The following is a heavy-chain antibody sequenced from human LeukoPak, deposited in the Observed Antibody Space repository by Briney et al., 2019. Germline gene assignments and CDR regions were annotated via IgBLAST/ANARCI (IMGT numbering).Heavy chain of an antibody. CDR2: INHSGST. Sequence: SETLSLTCAVYGGSFSGYYWSWIRQPPGKGLEWIGEINHSGSTNYNPSLKSRVTISVDTSKNQFSLKLSSVTAADTAVYYCARRYYYYYYMGVWGKGTTVTVSS. CDR3: ARRYYYYYYMGV. CDR1: GGSFSGYY. V-gene: IGHV4-34*01. J-gene: IGHJ6*03.